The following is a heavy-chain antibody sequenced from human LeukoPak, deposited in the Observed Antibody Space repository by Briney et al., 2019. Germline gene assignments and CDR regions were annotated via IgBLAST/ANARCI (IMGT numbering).Heavy chain of an antibody. V-gene: IGHV3-48*04. Sequence: GGSLRLSCAASGFTFSSYSMNWVRPAPGKGLEWVSYISSSSSTIYYADSVKGRFTISRDNAKNSLYLQINSLRAEDTAVYYCARRAANWGNYYFDYWGQGTLVTVSS. J-gene: IGHJ4*02. CDR1: GFTFSSYS. D-gene: IGHD7-27*01. CDR2: ISSSSSTI. CDR3: ARRAANWGNYYFDY.